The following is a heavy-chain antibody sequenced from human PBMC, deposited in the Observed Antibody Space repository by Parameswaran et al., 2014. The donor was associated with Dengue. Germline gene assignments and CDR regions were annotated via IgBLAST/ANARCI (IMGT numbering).Heavy chain of an antibody. CDR3: ARIPLGGSTSHSGDY. CDR2: INPSGGST. V-gene: IGHV1-46*01. D-gene: IGHD2-2*01. Sequence: WVRQAPGQGLEWMGIINPSGGSTSYAQKFQGRVTMTRDTSTSTVYMELSSLRSEDTAVYYCARIPLGGSTSHSGDYWGQGTLVTVSS. J-gene: IGHJ4*02.